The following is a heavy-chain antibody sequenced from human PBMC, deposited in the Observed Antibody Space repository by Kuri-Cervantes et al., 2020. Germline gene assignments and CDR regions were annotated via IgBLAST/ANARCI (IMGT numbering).Heavy chain of an antibody. CDR1: GYTFTSYY. J-gene: IGHJ4*02. V-gene: IGHV1-46*01. CDR2: INPSGGST. Sequence: ASVKVSCKASGYTFTSYYMHWVRQAPGQGLEWMGIINPSGGSTSYAQKFQGRVTITADESTSTAYMELSSLRSEDTAVYYCARDAAARSGSYWCDYWGQGTLVT. CDR3: ARDAAARSGSYWCDY. D-gene: IGHD1-26*01.